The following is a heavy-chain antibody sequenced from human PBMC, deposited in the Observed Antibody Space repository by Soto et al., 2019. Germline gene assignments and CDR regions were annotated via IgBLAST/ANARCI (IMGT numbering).Heavy chain of an antibody. CDR1: GGSISRYY. D-gene: IGHD3-10*01. CDR2: IYYSGST. CDR3: ARDPGSGSYYGWFDP. V-gene: IGHV4-59*01. Sequence: PSETLSLTCTVSGGSISRYYWNWIRQPPGKRLEWIGYIYYSGSTIYNPSLKSRVTISVDTSKNQFSLKLSSVTAADTAVYYCARDPGSGSYYGWFDPWGQGTLVTVSS. J-gene: IGHJ5*02.